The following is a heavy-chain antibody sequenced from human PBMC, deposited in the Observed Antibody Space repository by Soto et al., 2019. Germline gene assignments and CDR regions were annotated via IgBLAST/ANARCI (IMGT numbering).Heavy chain of an antibody. D-gene: IGHD2-2*01. Sequence: SLRLSCAASGFTFSSYGMHWVRQAPGKGLEWVAVISYDGSNKYYADSVKGRFTISRDNSKNTLYLQMNSLRAEDTAVYYCAKIVVVPAAMVDYWGQGTLVTVSS. CDR2: ISYDGSNK. J-gene: IGHJ4*02. CDR1: GFTFSSYG. CDR3: AKIVVVPAAMVDY. V-gene: IGHV3-30*18.